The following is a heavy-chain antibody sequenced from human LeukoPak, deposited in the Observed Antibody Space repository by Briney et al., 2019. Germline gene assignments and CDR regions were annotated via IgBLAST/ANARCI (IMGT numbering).Heavy chain of an antibody. CDR2: INPKSGRK. CDR1: GYTFTSSD. D-gene: IGHD6-13*01. V-gene: IGHV1-8*01. J-gene: IGHJ4*02. CDR3: ARGRSGLAAAGTYDY. Sequence: ASVKVSCKAAGYTFTSSDINWVRQAAGQGLGLMGVINPKSGRKGYAQKFQGRVTMTANTSISTAYMELSSLRFDDTAVYYCARGRSGLAAAGTYDYWGQGTLITVSS.